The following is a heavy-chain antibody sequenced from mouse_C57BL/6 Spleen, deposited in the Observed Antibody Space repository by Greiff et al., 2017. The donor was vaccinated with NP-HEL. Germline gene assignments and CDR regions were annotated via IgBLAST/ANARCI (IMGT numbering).Heavy chain of an antibody. CDR2: INPSNGGT. CDR3: AREDYYDYSYFDY. D-gene: IGHD2-4*01. V-gene: IGHV1-53*01. CDR1: GYTFTSYW. J-gene: IGHJ2*01. Sequence: QVHVKQPGTELVKPGASVKLSCKASGYTFTSYWMHWVKQRPGQGLEWIGNINPSNGGTNYNEKFKSKATLTVDKSSSTAYMQLSSLTSEDSAVYYCAREDYYDYSYFDYWGQGTTLTVSS.